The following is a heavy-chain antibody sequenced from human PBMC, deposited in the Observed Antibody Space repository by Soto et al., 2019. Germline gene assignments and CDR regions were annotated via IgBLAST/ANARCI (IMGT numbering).Heavy chain of an antibody. CDR2: ISGGGHVT. V-gene: IGHV3-23*01. J-gene: IGHJ4*02. CDR3: AKVARYDSGDYHYDY. Sequence: PGGSLRLSCAASGFTFENNAMSWVRQAPGKGLEWVSSISGGGHVTYYTNSVKGRFAISSDFSKSTLYLQLSNLRAEDTALYYCAKVARYDSGDYHYDYWGQGALVTVSS. CDR1: GFTFENNA. D-gene: IGHD3-10*01.